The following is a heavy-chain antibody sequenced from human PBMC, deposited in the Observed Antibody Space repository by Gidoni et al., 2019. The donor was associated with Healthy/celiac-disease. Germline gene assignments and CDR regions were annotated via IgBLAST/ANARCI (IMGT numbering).Heavy chain of an antibody. J-gene: IGHJ4*02. CDR3: AKVLGGSYSNVKNPSTNDY. CDR2: ISYDVSNK. CDR1: GCTFSSYG. Sequence: QVQLVESGGGVVQPGRSPSLSCAAAGCTFSSYGMPWVRQAPGKGLEWLAVISYDVSNKYYADSVKGRFTISRDNSKNTLYLQMNSLRAEDTAVYYCAKVLGGSYSNVKNPSTNDYWGQGTLVTVSS. V-gene: IGHV3-30*18. D-gene: IGHD1-26*01.